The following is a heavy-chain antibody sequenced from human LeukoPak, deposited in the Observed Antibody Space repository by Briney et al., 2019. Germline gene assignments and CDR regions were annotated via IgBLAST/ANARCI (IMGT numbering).Heavy chain of an antibody. Sequence: SETLSLTCAVSGGSFSGYYWSWIRQAPGKGLEWIGESNHSGCTNYNPSLKSRISVSVASFTRRFSLTVRPVTAADAAPYYCVSLSKVYGDYGYFDNWGQGTLVTVSS. J-gene: IGHJ4*02. D-gene: IGHD4-17*01. V-gene: IGHV4-34*01. CDR2: SNHSGCT. CDR1: GGSFSGYY. CDR3: VSLSKVYGDYGYFDN.